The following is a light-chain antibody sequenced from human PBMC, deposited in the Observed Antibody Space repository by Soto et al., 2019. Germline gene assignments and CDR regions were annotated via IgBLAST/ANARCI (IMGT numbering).Light chain of an antibody. J-gene: IGKJ4*01. Sequence: EIVLTQSPGTLSLSPGERATLSCRASQSVSSSYLAWYQQKPGQAPRLLIYGASSRATSIPDRFSGSGSGTDFTLNISRLEPEDFAVYSCQKDGSSQLTFGGGTKVEIK. V-gene: IGKV3-20*01. CDR3: QKDGSSQLT. CDR1: QSVSSSY. CDR2: GAS.